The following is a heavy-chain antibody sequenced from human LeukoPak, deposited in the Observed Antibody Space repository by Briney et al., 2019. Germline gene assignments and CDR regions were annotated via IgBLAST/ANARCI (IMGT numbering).Heavy chain of an antibody. CDR1: GFTFSNAW. D-gene: IGHD2-2*01. CDR2: IKSKTDGGKT. V-gene: IGHV3-15*01. CDR3: TTGYADDY. Sequence: GGSLRLSCAASGFTFSNAWMSWVRQAPGKGLEWVGRIKSKTDGGKTDYAAPVKGRFTISRDDSKNTLYLQMNSLKTEDTAVYYCTTGYADDYWGQGTLVTVSS. J-gene: IGHJ4*02.